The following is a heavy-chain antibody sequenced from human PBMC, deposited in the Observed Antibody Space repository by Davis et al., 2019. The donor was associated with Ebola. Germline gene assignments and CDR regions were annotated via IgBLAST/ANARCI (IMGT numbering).Heavy chain of an antibody. Sequence: GESLKISCAASGFTFSSYAMHWVRQAPGKGLEWVAVISYDGSNKYYADSVKGRFTISRDNSKNTLYLQMNSLRAEDTAVYYCARSYLNYYDFWSGYYSDWGQGTLVTVSS. V-gene: IGHV3-30-3*01. D-gene: IGHD3-3*01. CDR3: ARSYLNYYDFWSGYYSD. CDR1: GFTFSSYA. CDR2: ISYDGSNK. J-gene: IGHJ4*02.